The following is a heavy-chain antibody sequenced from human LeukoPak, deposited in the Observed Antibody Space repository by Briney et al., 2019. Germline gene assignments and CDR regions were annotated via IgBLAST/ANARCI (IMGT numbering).Heavy chain of an antibody. D-gene: IGHD3-9*01. Sequence: GGSLRPSCSTSGFTFSNHFMHWVRQAPGKGLEYVSSIGPNGASTLYADSVKGRFTISRDNSKNALYLQLTSLRLEDTALYYCVKDLTGTWSFDYWGQGTLVTVSS. CDR1: GFTFSNHF. CDR2: IGPNGAST. CDR3: VKDLTGTWSFDY. J-gene: IGHJ4*02. V-gene: IGHV3-64D*06.